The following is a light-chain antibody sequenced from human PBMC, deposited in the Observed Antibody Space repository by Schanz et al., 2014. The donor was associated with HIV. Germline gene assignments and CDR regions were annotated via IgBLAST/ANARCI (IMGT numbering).Light chain of an antibody. Sequence: DIQMTQSPSILSASVGDRVTITCRASQDIRARLAWYQQKPGKAPKLLIYDASNLETGVPSRFSGSGSGTDFTLTISSLQPEDVAVYYCQQYYRTPWTFGQGTKVEIK. J-gene: IGKJ1*01. CDR1: QDIRAR. CDR2: DAS. V-gene: IGKV1-5*01. CDR3: QQYYRTPWT.